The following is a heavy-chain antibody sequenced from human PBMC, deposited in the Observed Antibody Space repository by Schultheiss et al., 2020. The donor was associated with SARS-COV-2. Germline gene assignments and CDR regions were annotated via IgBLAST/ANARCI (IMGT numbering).Heavy chain of an antibody. CDR2: ISSSSSYI. D-gene: IGHD4-11*01. CDR1: GFTFSDYY. J-gene: IGHJ4*02. Sequence: GGFLRLSCAASGFTFSDYYMSWIRQAPGKGLEWVSSISSSSSYIYYADSVKGRFTISRDNAKNSLYLQMNSLRAEDTAVYYCAREEGYYSNYVRGGYWGQGTLVTVSS. V-gene: IGHV3-11*05. CDR3: AREEGYYSNYVRGGY.